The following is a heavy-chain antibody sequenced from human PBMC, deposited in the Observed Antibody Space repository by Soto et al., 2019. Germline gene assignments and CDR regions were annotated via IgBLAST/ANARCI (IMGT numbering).Heavy chain of an antibody. D-gene: IGHD6-13*01. CDR3: ARVQGSSWYGGFVRYWYFDL. V-gene: IGHV1-69*12. Sequence: QVQLVQSGAEVKKPGSSVKVSCKASGGTFSSYAISWVRQAPGQGLEWMGGIIPIFGTANYAQKFQGRVTIPADESTSTAYRELSSLRSEDTAVYYCARVQGSSWYGGFVRYWYFDLWGRGTLVTVSS. J-gene: IGHJ2*01. CDR1: GGTFSSYA. CDR2: IIPIFGTA.